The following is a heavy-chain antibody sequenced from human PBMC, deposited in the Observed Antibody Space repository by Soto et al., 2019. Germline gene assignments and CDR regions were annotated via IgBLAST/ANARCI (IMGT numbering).Heavy chain of an antibody. CDR3: ARDKITGLFDY. Sequence: SETLSLTCFVSGASISSTYWWSWVRQTPGKRLEWIGQIYHTGTTSYNPSLKNRVTISLDKSNNQFSLRLTSMTAADTAVYYCARDKITGLFDYWGQGTLVTVSS. D-gene: IGHD2-8*02. CDR1: GASISSTYW. CDR2: IYHTGTT. V-gene: IGHV4-4*02. J-gene: IGHJ4*02.